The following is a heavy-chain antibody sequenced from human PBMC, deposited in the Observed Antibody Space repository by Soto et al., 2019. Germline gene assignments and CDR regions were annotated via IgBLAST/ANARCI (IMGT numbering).Heavy chain of an antibody. CDR3: ARVGYSDYDHDY. V-gene: IGHV4-31*03. D-gene: IGHD5-12*01. CDR2: IYYSGTT. Sequence: SETLSLTCTVSGDSISSGGYYWSWIRQHPGKGLEWIGYIYYSGTTYYNRSLKSRIIISVDMSKNQFSLKLSSVTAADTAVYYCARVGYSDYDHDYWDQGTMVTVSS. J-gene: IGHJ4*02. CDR1: GDSISSGGYY.